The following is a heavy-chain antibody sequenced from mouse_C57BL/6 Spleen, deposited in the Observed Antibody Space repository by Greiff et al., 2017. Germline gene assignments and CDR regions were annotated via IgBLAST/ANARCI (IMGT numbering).Heavy chain of an antibody. CDR2: IYPRSGNT. D-gene: IGHD1-1*01. V-gene: IGHV1-81*01. CDR3: ARFYYGSSYDAMGY. Sequence: VQLQQSGAELARPGASVKLSCKASGYTFTSYVITWVKQRTGQGLEWIGEIYPRSGNTYYNEKFKGKATLTADKSSSTAYMELRSLTSADSAVYFCARFYYGSSYDAMGYWGQGTSVTV. CDR1: GYTFTSYV. J-gene: IGHJ4*01.